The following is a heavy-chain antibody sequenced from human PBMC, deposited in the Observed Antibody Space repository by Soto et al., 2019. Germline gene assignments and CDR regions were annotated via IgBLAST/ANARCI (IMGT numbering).Heavy chain of an antibody. CDR2: IHYSGST. Sequence: QLQLQESGPGLVKPSETLSLTCTVSGDSISITSYYWGWVRQPPGKGLEWIGSIHYSGSTHYNPSLQRRVTISGDASKKQFSLKLRSVSAADTAVYYCASTKDETLYFDYWGQGTLVTVSS. J-gene: IGHJ4*02. V-gene: IGHV4-39*01. D-gene: IGHD2-15*01. CDR1: GDSISITSYY. CDR3: ASTKDETLYFDY.